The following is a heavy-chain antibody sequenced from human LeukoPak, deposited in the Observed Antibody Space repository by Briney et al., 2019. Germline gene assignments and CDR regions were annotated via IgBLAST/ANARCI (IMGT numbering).Heavy chain of an antibody. J-gene: IGHJ4*02. D-gene: IGHD4-17*01. CDR3: ARVARDYGDYVQFDY. V-gene: IGHV1-2*02. CDR2: INPNSGDT. CDR1: GYTFTGYY. Sequence: ASVKVSCKASGYTFTGYYMHWVRQAPGQGLEWMGWINPNSGDTNYAQKLQGRVTMTTDTSTSTAYMELRSLRSDDTAVYYCARVARDYGDYVQFDYWGQGTLVTVSS.